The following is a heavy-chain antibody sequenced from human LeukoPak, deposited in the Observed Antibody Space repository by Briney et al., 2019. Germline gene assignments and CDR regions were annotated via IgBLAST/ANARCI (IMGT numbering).Heavy chain of an antibody. CDR1: GFTFSSYA. J-gene: IGHJ6*03. Sequence: GGSLRLSCAASGFTFSSYAMHWVRQAPGKGLEYVSAISSNGGSTYYANSVKGRFTISRDNSKNTLYLQMGSLRAEDMAVYYCARGQYYYYYYMDVWGKGTTVTISS. CDR3: ARGQYYYYYYMDV. CDR2: ISSNGGST. V-gene: IGHV3-64*01.